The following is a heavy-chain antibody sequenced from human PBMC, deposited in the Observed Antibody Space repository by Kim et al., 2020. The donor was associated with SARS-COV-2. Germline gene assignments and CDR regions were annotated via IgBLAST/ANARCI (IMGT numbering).Heavy chain of an antibody. V-gene: IGHV3-74*01. CDR1: GYTFGSYW. CDR3: ARRPGGYGMDV. D-gene: IGHD3-16*01. Sequence: GGSLRLSCAASGYTFGSYWMYWVRQAPGKGLVWVSRISNDGSVIGYADSVMGRFTISRDNAKNTMYLQMNNLRAEDTAVYFCARRPGGYGMDVWGRGTTV. CDR2: ISNDGSVI. J-gene: IGHJ6*02.